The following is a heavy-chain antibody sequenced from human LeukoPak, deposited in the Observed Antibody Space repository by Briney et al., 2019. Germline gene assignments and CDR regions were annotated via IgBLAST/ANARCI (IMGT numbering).Heavy chain of an antibody. CDR1: GYTLTELS. J-gene: IGHJ4*02. V-gene: IGHV1-24*01. Sequence: ASVKVSCKVSGYTLTELSMHWVRQAHGKGLEWMGGFDPEDGETIYAQKFQGRVTMTEDTSTDTAYMELSSLRSEDTAVYYCATGRGGYYYHSSGYPLFDYWGQGTLVTVSS. D-gene: IGHD3-22*01. CDR2: FDPEDGET. CDR3: ATGRGGYYYHSSGYPLFDY.